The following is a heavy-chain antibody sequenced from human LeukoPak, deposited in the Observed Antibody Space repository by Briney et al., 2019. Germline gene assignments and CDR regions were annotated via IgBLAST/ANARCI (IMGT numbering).Heavy chain of an antibody. CDR3: AREGGTRDAFDI. D-gene: IGHD2-15*01. CDR2: IYYSGST. V-gene: IGHV4-39*07. Sequence: PSETLSLTCTVSGGSISSSSYYWGWIRQPPGKGLEWIGSIYYSGSTYYNPSLKSRVTISVDTSKNQFSLKLGSVTAADTAVYYCAREGGTRDAFDIWGQGTMVTVSS. CDR1: GGSISSSSYY. J-gene: IGHJ3*02.